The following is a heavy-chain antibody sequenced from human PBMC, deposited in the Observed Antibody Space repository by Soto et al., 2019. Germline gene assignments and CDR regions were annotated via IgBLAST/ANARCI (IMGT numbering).Heavy chain of an antibody. J-gene: IGHJ4*02. V-gene: IGHV4-39*01. CDR3: AGGPRAVADYFDY. CDR1: GGSISSSSYY. Sequence: QLQLQESGPGLVKPSETLSLTCTVSGGSISSSSYYWGWIRQPPGKGLEWIGSISYSGRTYYNPSLKRRVTISVDTAKNQFSLKLSSVTAADTAVYYCAGGPRAVADYFDYWGQGTLVTVSS. D-gene: IGHD6-19*01. CDR2: ISYSGRT.